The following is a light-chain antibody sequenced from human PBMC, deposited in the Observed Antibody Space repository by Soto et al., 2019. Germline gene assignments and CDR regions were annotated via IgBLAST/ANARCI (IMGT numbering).Light chain of an antibody. CDR1: SRDIGAYNF. CDR2: DVN. J-gene: IGLJ7*01. CDR3: TSWTTSTTMI. V-gene: IGLV2-14*03. Sequence: QSALTQPASVSGSPGQSITISCTGTSRDIGAYNFVSWYQLHPGKAPKLMLYDVNIRPSGVSNRFSGSKSGNTASLTISGLQAEDEADYYCTSWTTSTTMIFGGGTQLTVL.